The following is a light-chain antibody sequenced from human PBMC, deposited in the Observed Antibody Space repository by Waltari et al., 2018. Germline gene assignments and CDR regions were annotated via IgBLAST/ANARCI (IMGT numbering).Light chain of an antibody. Sequence: EIVLTQSPGTLSLSPVERSTLSCRASQSIGRYLGWYQQQPGQAPRLLIYAASSRATGIPDRFSGSGSGTDFSLTIRRLEPEDFAVYYCQNHERLPATFGQGTKVEIK. J-gene: IGKJ1*01. CDR1: QSIGRY. CDR3: QNHERLPAT. CDR2: AAS. V-gene: IGKV3-20*01.